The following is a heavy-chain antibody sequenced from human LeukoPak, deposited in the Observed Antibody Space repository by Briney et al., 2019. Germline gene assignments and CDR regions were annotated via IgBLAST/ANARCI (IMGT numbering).Heavy chain of an antibody. CDR3: AKGELLKPRASFFDC. V-gene: IGHV3-30*02. CDR2: IRYDGSNK. J-gene: IGHJ4*02. D-gene: IGHD1-26*01. Sequence: PGGSLRLSCAASGFTFSSYGMHWVRQAPGKGLEWVAFIRYDGSNKYYADSVKGRFTISRDNSKNTLYLQMNSLRADDTAVYYCAKGELLKPRASFFDCWGQGTLVTVSS. CDR1: GFTFSSYG.